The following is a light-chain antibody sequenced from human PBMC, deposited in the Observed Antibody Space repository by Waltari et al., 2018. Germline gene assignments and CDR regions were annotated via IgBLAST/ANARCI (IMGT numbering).Light chain of an antibody. CDR3: QQSYSPPFT. Sequence: DIQMTQSPSSLSTSVGDRVTITCRASRGIDSYLNWYQQRPGRAPKLLIYDASTLQREVPTRCSGGGIGTDFTLTINNLQPEDFATYFCQQSYSPPFTFGQGTRLEI. J-gene: IGKJ5*01. CDR2: DAS. CDR1: RGIDSY. V-gene: IGKV1-39*01.